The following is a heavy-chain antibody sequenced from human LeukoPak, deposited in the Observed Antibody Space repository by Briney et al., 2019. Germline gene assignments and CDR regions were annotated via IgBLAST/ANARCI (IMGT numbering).Heavy chain of an antibody. D-gene: IGHD6-13*01. CDR2: IYSGGST. V-gene: IGHV3-53*01. Sequence: GGSLRLSCAASGFTVRTNYMSWVRQAPGKGLEWVSVIYSGGSTYYADSVKGRFTISRDNSKNTLYLQMNSLRAEDTAVYYCAGQYSSNYYFDYWGQGTLVTVSS. CDR1: GFTVRTNY. CDR3: AGQYSSNYYFDY. J-gene: IGHJ4*02.